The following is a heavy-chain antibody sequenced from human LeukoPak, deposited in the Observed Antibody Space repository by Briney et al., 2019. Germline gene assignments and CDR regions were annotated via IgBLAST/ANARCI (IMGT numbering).Heavy chain of an antibody. V-gene: IGHV3-53*01. CDR3: ARSHILGYWYFDL. D-gene: IGHD1-26*01. CDR1: GFTVSSTY. J-gene: IGHJ2*01. CDR2: IYSGGNT. Sequence: GGSLRLSCTVAGFTVSSTYMTWVRQAPEKGLEWVSIIYSGGNTYYADSVSGRFTISRDNSKNTVYLQMNSLRADGTAVYYCARSHILGYWYFDLWGRGTLVTVSS.